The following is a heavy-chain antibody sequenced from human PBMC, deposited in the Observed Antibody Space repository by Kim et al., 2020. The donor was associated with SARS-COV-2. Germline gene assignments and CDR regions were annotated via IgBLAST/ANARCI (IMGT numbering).Heavy chain of an antibody. CDR3: ARVGYDYVWGSYRDYYYYYGMDV. J-gene: IGHJ6*02. Sequence: GGSLRLSCAASGFTFSDYYMSWIRQAPGKGLEWVSYISSSSSYTNYADSVKGRFTISRDNAKNSLYLQMNSLRAEDTTVYYCARVGYDYVWGSYRDYYYYYGMDVGGQGHTVPVPS. D-gene: IGHD3-16*02. V-gene: IGHV3-11*05. CDR1: GFTFSDYY. CDR2: ISSSSSYT.